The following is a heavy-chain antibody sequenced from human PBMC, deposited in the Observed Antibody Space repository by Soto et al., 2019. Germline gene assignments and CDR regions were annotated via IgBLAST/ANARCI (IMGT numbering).Heavy chain of an antibody. D-gene: IGHD2-15*01. Sequence: GGSLRLSCAASGFTVSSNYMSWVRQAPGKGLEWVSVIYSGGSTYYADSVKGRFTISRHNSKNTLYLQMNSLRAEDTAVYYCARMGQVVVAATPRYFDYWGQGTLVTVSS. CDR2: IYSGGST. CDR3: ARMGQVVVAATPRYFDY. V-gene: IGHV3-53*04. J-gene: IGHJ4*02. CDR1: GFTVSSNY.